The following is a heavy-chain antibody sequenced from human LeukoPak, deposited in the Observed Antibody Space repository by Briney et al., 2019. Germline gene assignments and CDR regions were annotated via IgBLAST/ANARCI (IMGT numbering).Heavy chain of an antibody. Sequence: GGSLRLSCAASGFTFSSYAMHWVRQAPGKGLEWVAVISYDGSNKYYADSVKGRFTISRDNSKNTLYLQMNSLRAEDTAVYYCARDGSGSGFNWFAPWGQGTLVTVSS. CDR3: ARDGSGSGFNWFAP. CDR2: ISYDGSNK. CDR1: GFTFSSYA. D-gene: IGHD3-10*01. V-gene: IGHV3-30*14. J-gene: IGHJ5*02.